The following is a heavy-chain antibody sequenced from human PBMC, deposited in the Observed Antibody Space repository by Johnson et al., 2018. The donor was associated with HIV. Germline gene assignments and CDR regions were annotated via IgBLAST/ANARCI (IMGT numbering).Heavy chain of an antibody. CDR3: ARGSRYTYDNDDVYLLQAFDI. D-gene: IGHD3-16*01. V-gene: IGHV3-30*04. CDR1: GFTFSSYA. J-gene: IGHJ3*02. CDR2: ISYDGSDK. Sequence: QVHLVESGGGVVQPGRSLRLSCAASGFTFSSYAMHWVRQAPAKGLEWVAVISYDGSDKYYADSVKGRFTVSRDSSKNTLYLQVNSLRAEDAAVYYCARGSRYTYDNDDVYLLQAFDIWGQGTMVTVSS.